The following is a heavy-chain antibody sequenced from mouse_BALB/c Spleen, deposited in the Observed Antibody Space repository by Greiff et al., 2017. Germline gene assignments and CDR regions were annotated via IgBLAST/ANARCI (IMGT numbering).Heavy chain of an antibody. V-gene: IGHV5-17*02. J-gene: IGHJ1*01. D-gene: IGHD3-1*01. Sequence: EVHLVESGGGLVQPGGSRKLSCAASGFTFSSFGMHWVRQAPEKGLEWVAYISSGSSTIYYADTVKGRFTISRDNPKNTLFLQMTSLRSEDTAMYYCARGALLYWYFDVWGAGTTVTVSS. CDR2: ISSGSSTI. CDR1: GFTFSSFG. CDR3: ARGALLYWYFDV.